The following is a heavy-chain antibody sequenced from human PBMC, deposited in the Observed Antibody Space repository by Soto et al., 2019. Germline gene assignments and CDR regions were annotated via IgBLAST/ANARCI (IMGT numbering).Heavy chain of an antibody. V-gene: IGHV3-30*18. Sequence: QVQLVESGGGVVQPGRSLRLSCAASGFTFSSYGMHWVRQAPGKGLEWVAVISYDGSNKYYADSVKGRFTISRDNSKNTLYLQMNSLRAEDTAVYYCAKDSHSSWPYYGMDVWGQGTTVTVSS. J-gene: IGHJ6*02. CDR1: GFTFSSYG. CDR3: AKDSHSSWPYYGMDV. D-gene: IGHD6-13*01. CDR2: ISYDGSNK.